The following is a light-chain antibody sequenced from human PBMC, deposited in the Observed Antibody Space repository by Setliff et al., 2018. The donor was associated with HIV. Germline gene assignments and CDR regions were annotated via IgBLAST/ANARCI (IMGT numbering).Light chain of an antibody. CDR1: FSNIGRNT. CDR2: STY. CDR3: AAWDDSLNGYV. Sequence: QSVLTQPPSASGTPGQRVTISCSGSFSNIGRNTINWYQQLPGTAPKLLIYSTYQRPSGVPDRFSVSKSGTSASLAISGLQSEDESDYYCAAWDDSLNGYVFGTGTKVTVL. J-gene: IGLJ1*01. V-gene: IGLV1-44*01.